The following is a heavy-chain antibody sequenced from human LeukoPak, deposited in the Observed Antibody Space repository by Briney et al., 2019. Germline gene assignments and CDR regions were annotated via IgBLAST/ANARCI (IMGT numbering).Heavy chain of an antibody. J-gene: IGHJ4*02. CDR2: IYSSRSI. V-gene: IGHV4-4*07. Sequence: PSAPLSLTCTVSGASISSYYWSWIRQPAGKGLEWIGRIYSSRSIYNPSLKSRVTMSVDTSKNQFSLKLSSVTAADTAVYYCARVRYSDSSVLTRKRSYYFDYWGQGTLVTVSS. CDR1: GASISSYY. CDR3: ARVRYSDSSVLTRKRSYYFDY. D-gene: IGHD3-22*01.